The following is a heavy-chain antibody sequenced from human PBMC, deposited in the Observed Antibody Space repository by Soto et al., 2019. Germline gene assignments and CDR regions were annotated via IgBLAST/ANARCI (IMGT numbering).Heavy chain of an antibody. CDR3: ARGEGYSYGPKGYYYYGMDV. J-gene: IGHJ6*02. Sequence: SETLSLTCTVSGGSISSGGYYWSWIRQHPGKGLEWIGYIYYSGSTYYNPSLKSRVTISVDTSKNQFSLKLSSVTAADTAVYYCARGEGYSYGPKGYYYYGMDVWGQGTTVTSP. CDR1: GGSISSGGYY. CDR2: IYYSGST. D-gene: IGHD5-18*01. V-gene: IGHV4-31*03.